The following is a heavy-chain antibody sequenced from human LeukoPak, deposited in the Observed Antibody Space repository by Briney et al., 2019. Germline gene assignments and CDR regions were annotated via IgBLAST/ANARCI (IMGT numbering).Heavy chain of an antibody. CDR1: GGSISSGSYY. J-gene: IGHJ4*02. CDR2: IYTSGST. V-gene: IGHV4-61*02. Sequence: SETLSLTCTVSGGSISSGSYYWSWIRQPAGKGLEWIGRIYTSGSTNYNPSLKSRVTISVDTSKNQFSLKLSSVTAADTAVYYCARGGAVAFDYWGQGTLVTVSS. D-gene: IGHD1-26*01. CDR3: ARGGAVAFDY.